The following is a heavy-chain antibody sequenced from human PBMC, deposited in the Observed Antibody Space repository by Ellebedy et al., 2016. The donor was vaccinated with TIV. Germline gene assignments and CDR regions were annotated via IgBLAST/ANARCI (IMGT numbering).Heavy chain of an antibody. CDR2: IYPGDSDT. J-gene: IGHJ6*02. D-gene: IGHD2-15*01. CDR3: ARWLAATFVPDVYYGMDV. Sequence: GESLKISCKGSGYSFTSYWISWVRQMPGKGLEWMGIIYPGDSDTRYSPSFQGQVTISADKSISTAYLQWSSLKASDTAMYYCARWLAATFVPDVYYGMDVWGQGTTVTVSS. V-gene: IGHV5-51*01. CDR1: GYSFTSYW.